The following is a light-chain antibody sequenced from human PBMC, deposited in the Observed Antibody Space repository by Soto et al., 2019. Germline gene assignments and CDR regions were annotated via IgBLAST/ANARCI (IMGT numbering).Light chain of an antibody. J-gene: IGKJ1*01. V-gene: IGKV1-39*01. CDR1: QSIASY. Sequence: DIQMAQSPSSLSASVGDRVTITCRASQSIASYLNWYQQKPGKAPKLLIYAASSLQSGVPSRFSGSGSGTDYSLTASSLQREDFATYYCQRSYTTPPAFGQGTKVEIK. CDR2: AAS. CDR3: QRSYTTPPA.